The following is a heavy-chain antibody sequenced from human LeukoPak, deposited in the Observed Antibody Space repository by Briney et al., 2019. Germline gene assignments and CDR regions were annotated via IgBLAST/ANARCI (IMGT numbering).Heavy chain of an antibody. CDR2: IYYSGST. D-gene: IGHD6-13*01. J-gene: IGHJ4*02. Sequence: SETLSLTCTVSGGSISGSSYYWGWIRQPPGKGLEWIGSIYYSGSTYYNPSLKSRVTTSVDTSKNQFSLRLSSVTAADTAVYYCAIRIAAAGFDYWGQGTLVTVSS. CDR3: AIRIAAAGFDY. CDR1: GGSISGSSYY. V-gene: IGHV4-39*07.